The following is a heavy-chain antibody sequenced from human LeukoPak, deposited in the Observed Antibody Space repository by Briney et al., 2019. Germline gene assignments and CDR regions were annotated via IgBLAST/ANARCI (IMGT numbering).Heavy chain of an antibody. J-gene: IGHJ4*02. CDR1: GFTFSSFG. CDR2: ISGSGGST. D-gene: IGHD3-22*01. CDR3: VKDQYYYDSSGPTPFDY. V-gene: IGHV3-23*01. Sequence: GGSLRLSCAASGFTFSSFGMSWVRQPPGKGLEWVSAISGSGGSTYYEGSVKGRFAISRDNSKNKLYLQMNSLRAEDTAVYYCVKDQYYYDSSGPTPFDYWGQGTLVTVSS.